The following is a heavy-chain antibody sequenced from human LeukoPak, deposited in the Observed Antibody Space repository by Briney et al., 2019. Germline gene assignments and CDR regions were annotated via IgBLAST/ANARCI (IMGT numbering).Heavy chain of an antibody. Sequence: SETLPLTCTVSGGSISSSSYYWGWIRQPPGKGLEWIGSIYYSGSTYYNPSLKSRVTISVDTSKNQFSLKLSSVTAADTAVYFCARAPHFFDTSGSRYYFDYWGQGALVTVSS. V-gene: IGHV4-39*07. CDR3: ARAPHFFDTSGSRYYFDY. J-gene: IGHJ4*02. CDR2: IYYSGST. CDR1: GGSISSSSYY. D-gene: IGHD3-22*01.